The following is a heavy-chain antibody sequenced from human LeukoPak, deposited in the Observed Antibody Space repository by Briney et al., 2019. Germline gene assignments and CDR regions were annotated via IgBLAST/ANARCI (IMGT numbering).Heavy chain of an antibody. CDR2: ITRNGGST. D-gene: IGHD3-22*01. V-gene: IGHV3-64*01. CDR3: ARADDNYYYYYMDV. J-gene: IGHJ6*03. CDR1: GFTFRSFT. Sequence: GGSLRLSCAASGFTFRSFTMHWVRQAPGRGLEYVSAITRNGGSTYYANSVKGRFTISRDNSKNTLYLQMGSLRAEDMAVYYCARADDNYYYYYMDVWGKGTTVTVSS.